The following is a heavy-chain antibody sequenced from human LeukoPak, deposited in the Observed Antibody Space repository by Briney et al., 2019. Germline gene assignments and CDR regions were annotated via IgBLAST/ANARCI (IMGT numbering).Heavy chain of an antibody. D-gene: IGHD1-26*01. CDR2: IRFDGTNE. J-gene: IGHJ4*02. Sequence: PGGSLRLSCAASGFTFSSSGMHWVRQAPGKGLEWVAFIRFDGTNEHYGDSVRGRFTISRDNSKNTLYVQMNSLRAEDTAVYYCAKSGVAGSTVDYWGQGTLVTVSS. CDR3: AKSGVAGSTVDY. V-gene: IGHV3-30*02. CDR1: GFTFSSSG.